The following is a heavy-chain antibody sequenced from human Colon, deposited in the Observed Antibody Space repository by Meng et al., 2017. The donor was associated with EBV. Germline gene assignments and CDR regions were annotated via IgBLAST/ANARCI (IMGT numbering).Heavy chain of an antibody. CDR3: ARTNYGDYNWFDP. J-gene: IGHJ5*02. CDR2: IYYSGST. Sequence: QVQLQESGPGLVKPSGXLSLTCXVSGGSISSGGFYWSWIRQHPGKGLEWIGYIYYSGSTYYNPSLRSRVAISIDTSKNQFSLKLTSVTAADTAVYFCARTNYGDYNWFDPWAQGTPGSVS. CDR1: GGSISSGGFY. V-gene: IGHV4-31*03. D-gene: IGHD4-17*01.